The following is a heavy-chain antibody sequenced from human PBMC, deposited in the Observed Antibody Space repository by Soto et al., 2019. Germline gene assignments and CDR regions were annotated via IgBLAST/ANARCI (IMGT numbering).Heavy chain of an antibody. J-gene: IGHJ6*02. CDR2: IIPIFGTA. CDR1: GGTFSSYA. Sequence: QVQLVQSGAEVKKPGSSVKVSCKASGGTFSSYAISWVRQAPGQGLEWMGGIIPIFGTANYAQKFQGRVTITADKPTSTAYLELSSLGSEDTAVYYWARDRGGGYGDYVYSRPYYYGMDVWGQGTTVTVSS. CDR3: ARDRGGGYGDYVYSRPYYYGMDV. D-gene: IGHD4-17*01. V-gene: IGHV1-69*06.